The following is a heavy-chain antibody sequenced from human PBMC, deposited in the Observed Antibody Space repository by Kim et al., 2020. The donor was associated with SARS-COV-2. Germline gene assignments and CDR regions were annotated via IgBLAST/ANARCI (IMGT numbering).Heavy chain of an antibody. V-gene: IGHV4-31*03. CDR3: ARGSVGYYDSSGYSHYFDY. Sequence: SETLSLTCTVSGGSISSGGYYWSWIRQHPGKGLEWIGYIYYSGSTYYNPSLKSRVTISVDTSKNQFSLKLSSVTAADTAVYYCARGSVGYYDSSGYSHYFDYWGQGTLVTVSS. CDR2: IYYSGST. CDR1: GGSISSGGYY. D-gene: IGHD3-22*01. J-gene: IGHJ4*02.